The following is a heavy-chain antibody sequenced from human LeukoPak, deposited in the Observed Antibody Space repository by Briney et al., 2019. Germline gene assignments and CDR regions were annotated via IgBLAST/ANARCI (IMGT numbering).Heavy chain of an antibody. CDR3: ARVLWNGDYPRFDY. J-gene: IGHJ4*02. CDR1: GFTVSSNY. D-gene: IGHD4-17*01. Sequence: PGGPLRLSCAASGFTVSSNYMNWVRQAPGQGLEWVSIIYSGGTTYYADSVKGRFTISRDNSKNTLYLQMNSLRAEDTAVYYCARVLWNGDYPRFDYWGQGTLVTVSS. CDR2: IYSGGTT. V-gene: IGHV3-53*01.